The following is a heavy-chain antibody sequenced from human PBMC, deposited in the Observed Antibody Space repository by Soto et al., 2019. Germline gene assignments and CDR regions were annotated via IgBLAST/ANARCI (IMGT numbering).Heavy chain of an antibody. CDR1: GFTFSSYS. D-gene: IGHD6-19*01. Sequence: QVQLVESGGGVVQPGRSLRLSCAASGFTFSSYSMHWVRQAPGKGLEWVAVISYDGSYKYYADSVKGRFTISRDNSKNTLYLQMNSLRAEDTAVYYCARGAGIAVTATSVDYWGQGTLGTVSS. V-gene: IGHV3-30-3*01. CDR3: ARGAGIAVTATSVDY. J-gene: IGHJ4*02. CDR2: ISYDGSYK.